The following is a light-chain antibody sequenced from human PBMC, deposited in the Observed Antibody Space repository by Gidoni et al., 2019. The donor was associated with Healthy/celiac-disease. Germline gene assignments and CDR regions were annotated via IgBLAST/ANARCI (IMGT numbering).Light chain of an antibody. V-gene: IGKV1-9*01. CDR3: QQLNSYPAIT. CDR1: QGISSY. CDR2: AAS. Sequence: DIQLTQSPSFLSASVGDRVTIPCWASQGISSYLAWYQQKPGKAPKLLIYAASTLQSGVPSRCSGSGSGTEFTLTISSLQPEDFATYYCQQLNSYPAITFGQGTRLEIK. J-gene: IGKJ5*01.